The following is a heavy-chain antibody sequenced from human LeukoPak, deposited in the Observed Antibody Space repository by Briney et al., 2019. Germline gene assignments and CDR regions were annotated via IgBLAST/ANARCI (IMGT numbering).Heavy chain of an antibody. D-gene: IGHD4-17*01. Sequence: SETLSLTCAVYGGSFSGYYWSWIRQPPGKGLEWIGEINHSGSTNYNPSLKSRVTISVDTSKNQFSLKLSSVTAADTAMYYCARMTTVIPLLDAFDIWGQGTMVTVSS. J-gene: IGHJ3*02. CDR1: GGSFSGYY. CDR3: ARMTTVIPLLDAFDI. CDR2: INHSGST. V-gene: IGHV4-34*01.